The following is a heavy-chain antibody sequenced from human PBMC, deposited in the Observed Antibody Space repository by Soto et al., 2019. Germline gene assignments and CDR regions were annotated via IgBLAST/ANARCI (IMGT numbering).Heavy chain of an antibody. CDR3: AKDRANYIVVVVAAYFDY. CDR2: ISGSGGST. J-gene: IGHJ4*02. Sequence: GSLRLSCAASGFTFSSYAMSWVRQAPGKGLEWVSAISGSGGSTYYADSVKGRFTISRDNSKNTLYLQMNSLRAEDTAVYYCAKDRANYIVVVVAAYFDYWGQGTLVTVSS. CDR1: GFTFSSYA. D-gene: IGHD2-15*01. V-gene: IGHV3-23*01.